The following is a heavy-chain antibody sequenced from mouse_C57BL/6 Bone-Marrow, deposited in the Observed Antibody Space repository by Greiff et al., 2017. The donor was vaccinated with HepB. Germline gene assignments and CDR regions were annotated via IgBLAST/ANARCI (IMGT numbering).Heavy chain of an antibody. V-gene: IGHV5-17*01. CDR2: ISSGSSTI. Sequence: EVNVVESGGGLVKPGGSLKLSCAASGFTFSDYGMHWVRQAPEKGLEWVAYISSGSSTIYYADTVKGRFTISRDNAKNTLFRQMTSLRSEDTAMYYCARGGTSYFDVWGTGTTVTVSS. CDR1: GFTFSDYG. J-gene: IGHJ1*03. D-gene: IGHD3-3*01. CDR3: ARGGTSYFDV.